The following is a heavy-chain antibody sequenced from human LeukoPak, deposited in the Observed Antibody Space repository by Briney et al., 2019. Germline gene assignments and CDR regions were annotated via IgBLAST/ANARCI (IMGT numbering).Heavy chain of an antibody. D-gene: IGHD6-6*01. CDR1: GGSISSSSYY. V-gene: IGHV4-39*02. CDR2: IYYSGST. J-gene: IGHJ4*02. Sequence: TSETLSLTCTVSGGSISSSSYYWGWIRQPPGKGLEWIGSIYYSGSTYYNPSLKSRVTISVDTSKNQFSLKLSSVTAADTAVYYCARDPRTSDGSWYFDYWGQGTLVTVSS. CDR3: ARDPRTSDGSWYFDY.